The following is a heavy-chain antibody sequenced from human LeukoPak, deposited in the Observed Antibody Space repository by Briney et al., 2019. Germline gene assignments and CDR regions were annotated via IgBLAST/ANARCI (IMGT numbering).Heavy chain of an antibody. Sequence: PSETLSLTCTVSGGSISSSSYYWGWIRQPPGKGLEWIGSIYYSGSTYYNPSLKSRVTISVDTSKNQFSLKLSSVTAADTAVYYCARHVQGIAASPWGQGTLVTVSS. V-gene: IGHV4-39*01. CDR1: GGSISSSSYY. CDR3: ARHVQGIAASP. J-gene: IGHJ5*02. D-gene: IGHD6-25*01. CDR2: IYYSGST.